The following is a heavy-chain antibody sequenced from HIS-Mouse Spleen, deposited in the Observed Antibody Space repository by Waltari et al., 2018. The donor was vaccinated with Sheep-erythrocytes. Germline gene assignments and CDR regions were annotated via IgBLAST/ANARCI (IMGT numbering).Heavy chain of an antibody. CDR1: GFTFSSYS. Sequence: EVQLVESGGGLVKPGGSLRLSCAASGFTFSSYSMNWVRQAPGMGLGWVSSISSSSSYHNYADSVTGRFTSSRDNAKTSLYLQMNSLRAEDTAVYYCARVASGATFDYWGQGTLVTVSS. CDR2: ISSSSSYH. J-gene: IGHJ4*02. V-gene: IGHV3-21*01. CDR3: ARVASGATFDY. D-gene: IGHD1-26*01.